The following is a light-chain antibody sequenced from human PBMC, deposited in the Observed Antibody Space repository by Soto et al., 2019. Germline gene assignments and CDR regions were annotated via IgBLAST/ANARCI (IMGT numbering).Light chain of an antibody. V-gene: IGKV1D-13*01. J-gene: IGKJ3*01. CDR1: QGISSA. CDR2: DAS. Sequence: AIQLTQSPSSLSASVGDRVTITCRASQGISSALAWYQQKPGKAPKLLIYDASSLESGVPSRFSGSGSGTDFTRTISSLQPEDFATYYCQQFNNYLFTFGPGTKVDIK. CDR3: QQFNNYLFT.